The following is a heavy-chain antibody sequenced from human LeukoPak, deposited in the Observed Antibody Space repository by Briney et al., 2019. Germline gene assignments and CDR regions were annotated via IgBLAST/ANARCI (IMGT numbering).Heavy chain of an antibody. CDR2: IRYDGSNK. J-gene: IGHJ4*02. D-gene: IGHD3-22*01. CDR1: GFTFSSYG. Sequence: PGGSLRLSCAASGFTFSSYGMHWVRQAPGKGLEWVAFIRYDGSNKYYADSVKGRFTISRDNSKNTLYLQMNSLRAEDTAVYYCAKDPGRQYYDSSGSYFDYWGQGTLVTVSS. V-gene: IGHV3-30*02. CDR3: AKDPGRQYYDSSGSYFDY.